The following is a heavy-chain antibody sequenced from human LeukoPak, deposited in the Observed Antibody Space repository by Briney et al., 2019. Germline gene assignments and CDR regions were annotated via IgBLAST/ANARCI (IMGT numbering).Heavy chain of an antibody. CDR3: ARVGGRYSPLGY. D-gene: IGHD3-16*02. J-gene: IGHJ4*02. CDR2: INSDGSST. Sequence: GGSLRLSCAASGFTFISYWMHWFRQAPGKGRVWFSRINSDGSSTSYADSVKGRFTISRDNAKNTLYLQMNSLRAEDTAVYYCARVGGRYSPLGYWGQGTLVTVSS. V-gene: IGHV3-74*01. CDR1: GFTFISYW.